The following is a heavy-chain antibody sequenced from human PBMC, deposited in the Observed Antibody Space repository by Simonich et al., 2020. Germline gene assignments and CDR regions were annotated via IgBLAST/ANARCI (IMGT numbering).Heavy chain of an antibody. Sequence: QVQLQESGPGLVKPSETLSLTCTVSGGSNNSYDWSWILKPPGKGLERIWYIYYRESIKYNPSLKSRVNIAVDTSKNQFSLKLSSVTAADTAVYYCARHDRWLQFYFDYWGQGTLVTVSS. V-gene: IGHV4-59*08. CDR1: GGSNNSYD. D-gene: IGHD5-12*01. CDR3: ARHDRWLQFYFDY. J-gene: IGHJ4*02. CDR2: IYYRESI.